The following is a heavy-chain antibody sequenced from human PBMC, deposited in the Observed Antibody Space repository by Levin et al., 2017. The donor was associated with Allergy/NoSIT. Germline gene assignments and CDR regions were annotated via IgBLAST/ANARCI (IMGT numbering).Heavy chain of an antibody. Sequence: SETLSLTCTVSGGPISSSLYYWGWIRQSPGNELEWIGSIYYSGTTYYNPSLKSRVTISIDTSKNHFSLKLTSVTAADTAVYYCATETGYCSSSSCYAGSIDNWGQGTLVTVSS. D-gene: IGHD2-2*01. CDR1: GGPISSSLYY. CDR2: IYYSGTT. CDR3: ATETGYCSSSSCYAGSIDN. V-gene: IGHV4-39*07. J-gene: IGHJ4*02.